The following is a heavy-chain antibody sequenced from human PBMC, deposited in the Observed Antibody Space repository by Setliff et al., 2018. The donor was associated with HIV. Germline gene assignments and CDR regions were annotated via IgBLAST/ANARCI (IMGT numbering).Heavy chain of an antibody. J-gene: IGHJ5*02. CDR1: GGSISSYY. D-gene: IGHD5-18*01. Sequence: SETLSLTCTVSGGSISSYYWSWIRQPPGKGLAWIGYINYSGSTNYNPSLQSRVTISVDTSKNHFSLKLTSVTAAVPAVYYCARYSYGYVRDLRFDPWGQGTLVTVSS. CDR2: INYSGST. V-gene: IGHV4-59*08. CDR3: ARYSYGYVRDLRFDP.